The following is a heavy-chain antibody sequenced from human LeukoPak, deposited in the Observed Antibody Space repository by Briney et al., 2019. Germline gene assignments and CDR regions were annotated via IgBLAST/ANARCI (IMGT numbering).Heavy chain of an antibody. CDR2: ISGDGGST. CDR1: GFTFDDYA. Sequence: GGSLRLSCAASGFTFDDYAMHWVRQAPGKGLEWVSLISGDGGSTYYADSVKGRFTISRDNSKNSLYLQMNSLRTEDTALYYCANSPRLRYYFDHWGQGTLVTVSS. CDR3: ANSPRLRYYFDH. J-gene: IGHJ4*02. V-gene: IGHV3-43*02. D-gene: IGHD4-17*01.